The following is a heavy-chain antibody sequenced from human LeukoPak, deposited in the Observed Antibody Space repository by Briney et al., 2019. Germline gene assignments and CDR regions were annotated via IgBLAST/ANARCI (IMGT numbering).Heavy chain of an antibody. V-gene: IGHV3-15*01. CDR1: GFTFSNAW. J-gene: IGHJ6*03. CDR3: AKLLTGYYVVEYYYYMDV. D-gene: IGHD3-9*01. Sequence: GGSLRLSCAASGFTFSNAWMSWVRQAPGKGLEWVGRIKSKTDGGTTDYAAPVKGRFTISRDDSKNTLYLQMNSLRAEDTAVYYCAKLLTGYYVVEYYYYMDVWGKGTTVTVSS. CDR2: IKSKTDGGTT.